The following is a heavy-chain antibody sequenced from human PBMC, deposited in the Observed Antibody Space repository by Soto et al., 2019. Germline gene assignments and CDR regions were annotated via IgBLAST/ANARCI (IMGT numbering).Heavy chain of an antibody. J-gene: IGHJ6*02. CDR3: ARDRPPGSLYGMDA. CDR2: ISADSGYT. CDR1: GYIFTTYG. Sequence: QIQLVQFGGEVARPGASVTVSCEASGYIFTTYGLSWVRQTPAHGLEWMGWISADSGYTQYAQFFQGRVTMTRDTSRNTGYMTLRDLTSDATGIYYCARDRPPGSLYGMDAWGQGNALTVS. V-gene: IGHV1-18*01.